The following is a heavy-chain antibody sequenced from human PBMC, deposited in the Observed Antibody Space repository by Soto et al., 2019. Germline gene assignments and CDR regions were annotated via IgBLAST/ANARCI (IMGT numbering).Heavy chain of an antibody. D-gene: IGHD5-18*01. CDR2: INAGNGNT. V-gene: IGHV1-3*01. CDR3: WRDPRYSFRKT. J-gene: IGHJ5*02. CDR1: GYTFTSYA. Sequence: ASVKVSCKASGYTFTSYAMNWVRQAPGQRLEWMGWINAGNGNTKYSQKFQGRVTITRDTSASTAYMELSSLRSEDTAVYYCWRDPRYSFRKTWRQAILVSVS.